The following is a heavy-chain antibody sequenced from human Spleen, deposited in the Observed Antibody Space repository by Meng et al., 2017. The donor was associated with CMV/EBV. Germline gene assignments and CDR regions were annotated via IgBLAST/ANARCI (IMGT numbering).Heavy chain of an antibody. CDR3: ARSRWLGDPDLDY. V-gene: IGHV1-18*01. J-gene: IGHJ4*02. CDR1: GYIFTSYG. CDR2: ISGYDGDT. D-gene: IGHD3-16*01. Sequence: ASVKVSCKASGYIFTSYGITWVRQAPGQRLEWMGWISGYDGDTNYAQKLQDRVTMTTDISTSTAYMELRSLRSDDTAVYYCARSRWLGDPDLDYWGQGTLVTVSS.